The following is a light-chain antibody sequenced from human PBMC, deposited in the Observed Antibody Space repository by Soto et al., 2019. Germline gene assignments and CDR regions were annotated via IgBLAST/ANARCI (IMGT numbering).Light chain of an antibody. V-gene: IGKV1-39*01. J-gene: IGKJ4*01. CDR3: QQSYSTPLT. CDR2: AAS. CDR1: QSISSY. Sequence: IHMTQSPSSLSASLGDIVTMTCRASQSISSYLNWYQQKPGKAPKLLIYAASSLQSGVPSRFSGSGSGTDFTLTISSLQPEDFATYYCQQSYSTPLTFGGGTKVDIK.